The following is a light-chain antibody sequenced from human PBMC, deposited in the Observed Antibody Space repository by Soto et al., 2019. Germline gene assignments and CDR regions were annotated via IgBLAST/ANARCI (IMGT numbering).Light chain of an antibody. CDR3: QQYGNSPYT. CDR2: GAS. Sequence: DIVLTQSPGTLSLSPGEGATLSCRASQSLTNVFLAWYQQKPGQAPRLLIYGASRRATGIPDRFSGSGSGTDFTLTISRLEPEDFAVFHCQQYGNSPYTFGQGTKLEI. CDR1: QSLTNVF. V-gene: IGKV3-20*01. J-gene: IGKJ2*01.